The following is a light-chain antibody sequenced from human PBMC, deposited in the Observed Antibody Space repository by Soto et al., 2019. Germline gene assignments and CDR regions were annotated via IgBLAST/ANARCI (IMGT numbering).Light chain of an antibody. J-gene: IGLJ2*01. Sequence: QSALTQPPSASGSPGQSVTISCTGTSSDVGGYNYVSWYQQHPGKAPKLMIYEVNKRPSGVPDRFSGSQSGNTASLTVSGLQAEDEADYYCSSFAGSNRVVFGGGTKLTVL. CDR2: EVN. CDR1: SSDVGGYNY. CDR3: SSFAGSNRVV. V-gene: IGLV2-8*01.